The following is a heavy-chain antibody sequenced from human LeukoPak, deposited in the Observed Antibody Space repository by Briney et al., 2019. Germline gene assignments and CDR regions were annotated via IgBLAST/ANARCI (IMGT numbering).Heavy chain of an antibody. CDR2: IYSGCST. J-gene: IGHJ3*02. CDR1: GFTVSNKY. D-gene: IGHD2-15*01. V-gene: IGHV3-66*01. Sequence: GGSLRLSCAASGFTVSNKYMSWVRQAPGRGLEWVSVIYSGCSTYYADSVKGRFSISRDKSKNTLYLQMNSLRAEDTALYYCAREMYCSGGSCYGDAFDIWGQGTMVTVSS. CDR3: AREMYCSGGSCYGDAFDI.